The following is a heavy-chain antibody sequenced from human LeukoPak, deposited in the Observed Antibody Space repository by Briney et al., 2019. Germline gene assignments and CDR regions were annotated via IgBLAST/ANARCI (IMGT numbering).Heavy chain of an antibody. CDR3: ARYVVYGSGKYYFDY. CDR2: IYYSGST. Sequence: PSETLSLTCTVSGGSISSYYWSWIRQPPGKGLEWLGSIYYSGSTYYNPSLKSRVTISVDTSENQFSLKLSSVTAADTAVYYCARYVVYGSGKYYFDYWGQGTLVTVSS. J-gene: IGHJ4*02. V-gene: IGHV4-39*01. D-gene: IGHD3-10*01. CDR1: GGSISSYY.